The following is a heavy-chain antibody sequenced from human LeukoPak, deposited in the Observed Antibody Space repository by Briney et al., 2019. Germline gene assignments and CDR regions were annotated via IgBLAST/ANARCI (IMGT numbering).Heavy chain of an antibody. CDR2: IYYSGST. CDR1: GGSLSSSGFY. D-gene: IGHD6-13*01. J-gene: IGHJ6*03. V-gene: IGHV4-39*01. CDR3: ARQLGQQLVLGSYYYMDV. Sequence: SETLSLTCTASGGSLSSSGFYWGWIRQPPGRGLEWIGTIYYSGSTYYKPSLKSRVTISVDTSKNQFSLKLNSVTAADTAVYYCARQLGQQLVLGSYYYMDVWGKGTTVTVSS.